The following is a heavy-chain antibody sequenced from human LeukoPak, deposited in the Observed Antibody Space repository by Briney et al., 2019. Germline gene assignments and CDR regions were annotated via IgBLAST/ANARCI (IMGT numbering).Heavy chain of an antibody. CDR3: ARDSPNGYSGYRRWYCAY. J-gene: IGHJ4*02. V-gene: IGHV1-46*01. Sequence: GASVKVSCKASGYSFTNYYLHWVRQAPGQGLEYMGIINPSGGSSGGSTTYAQKFQGRVTITADESTSTAYMELSSLRSEDTAVYYCARDSPNGYSGYRRWYCAYWGQGTLVTVSS. CDR2: INPSGGSSGGST. D-gene: IGHD5-12*01. CDR1: GYSFTNYY.